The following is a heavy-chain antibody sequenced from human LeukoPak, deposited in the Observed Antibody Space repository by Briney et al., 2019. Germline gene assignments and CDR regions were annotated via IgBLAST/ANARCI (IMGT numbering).Heavy chain of an antibody. J-gene: IGHJ4*02. CDR2: ISGSGNGT. V-gene: IGHV3-23*01. D-gene: IGHD5-24*01. Sequence: GGSLRLSCTASGFTFRTYAMNWVRQAPGKGLEWLSGISGSGNGTYIISRDNSKNMVYLQMNSLTVGDTATYYCAKRTMSAFDSWGQGTLLIVSS. CDR1: GFTFRTYA. CDR3: AKRTMSAFDS.